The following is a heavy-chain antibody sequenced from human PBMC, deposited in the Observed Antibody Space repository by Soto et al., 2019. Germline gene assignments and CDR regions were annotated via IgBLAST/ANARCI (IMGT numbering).Heavy chain of an antibody. CDR1: GFTFSSYS. CDR3: ARDSGIASAGTLFDY. D-gene: IGHD6-13*01. CDR2: ISSSSSYI. J-gene: IGHJ4*02. V-gene: IGHV3-21*01. Sequence: EVQLVESGGGLVKPGGSLRLSCAASGFTFSSYSMNWVRQAPGKGLEWVSSISSSSSYIYYADSVKGRFTISRDNAKNSLYLQMNRLRAEDTAVYYCARDSGIASAGTLFDYWGQGTLVTVSS.